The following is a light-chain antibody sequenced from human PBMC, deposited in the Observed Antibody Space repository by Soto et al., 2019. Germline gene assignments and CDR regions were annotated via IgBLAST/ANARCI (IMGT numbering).Light chain of an antibody. V-gene: IGKV1-13*02. CDR3: QQFNSYPQGIT. Sequence: IQMTHSPSSLSASVGDRVTITCQASQDISNYLNWYQQKPGKAPKLLIYDASSLESGVPSRFSGSGSGTDFTLTISSLQPEDFATYYCQQFNSYPQGITFGPGTKVDIK. J-gene: IGKJ3*01. CDR1: QDISNY. CDR2: DAS.